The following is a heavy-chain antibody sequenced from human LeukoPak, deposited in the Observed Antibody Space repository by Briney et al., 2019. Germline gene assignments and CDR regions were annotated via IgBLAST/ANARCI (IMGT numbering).Heavy chain of an antibody. CDR2: IWYDGSNK. V-gene: IGHV3-33*01. J-gene: IGHJ4*02. CDR1: GFTFSSYG. D-gene: IGHD5-24*01. CDR3: ARDGDGYNYGGAFCDY. Sequence: PGGSLRLSCAASGFTFSSYGMHWVRQAPGKGREGVAVIWYDGSNKYYADSVKGRFTISRDNSKNTLYLQMNSLRAEDTAVYYCARDGDGYNYGGAFCDYWGQGTLVTVSS.